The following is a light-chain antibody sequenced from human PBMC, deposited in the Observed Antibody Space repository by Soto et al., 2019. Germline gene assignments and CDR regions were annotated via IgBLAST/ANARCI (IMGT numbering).Light chain of an antibody. CDR1: QSVSSNY. J-gene: IGKJ4*01. CDR2: GAS. CDR3: QQYGSSPLT. Sequence: EIVLTQSPGILSLSPGERASLSCRACQSVSSNYLAWYQQKPGQAPRLLIYGASSRATGIPDRFSGSGSGTDFTLTVSRLEPEYFAVYYCQQYGSSPLTFGGGTRVQIK. V-gene: IGKV3-20*01.